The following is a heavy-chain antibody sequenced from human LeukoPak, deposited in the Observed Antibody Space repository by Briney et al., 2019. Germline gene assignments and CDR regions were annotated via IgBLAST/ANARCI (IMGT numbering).Heavy chain of an antibody. CDR3: ANDREVYSHGAYPVSYGMDV. CDR2: ITGTGGST. V-gene: IGHV3-23*01. CDR1: GFGFTFSNHA. J-gene: IGHJ6*02. Sequence: GGSLRLSCAASGFGFTFSNHAMSWVRQAPGKGLDWVSAITGTGGSTYYADSVKGRFTISRDNSKNTLYLQMNSLRAEDTAVYYCANDREVYSHGAYPVSYGMDVWGLGTTVTVSS. D-gene: IGHD4-17*01.